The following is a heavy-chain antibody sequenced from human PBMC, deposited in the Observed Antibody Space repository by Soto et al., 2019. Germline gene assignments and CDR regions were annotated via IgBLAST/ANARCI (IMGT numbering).Heavy chain of an antibody. CDR2: VYPSDSGV. Sequence: GESLTISCQVSGYRCTSSWIGWVRQMHVQALEWLGNVYPSDSGVRYSPWFEGRVTISADNSINTAYLHLLNLKASDTAIYYCTKGATRPFDSWGQGTPANVSS. D-gene: IGHD3-16*01. J-gene: IGHJ4*02. CDR1: GYRCTSSW. V-gene: IGHV5-51*01. CDR3: TKGATRPFDS.